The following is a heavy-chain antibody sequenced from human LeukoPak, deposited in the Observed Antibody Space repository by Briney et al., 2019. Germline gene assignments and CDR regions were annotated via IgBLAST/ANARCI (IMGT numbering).Heavy chain of an antibody. CDR1: GGSISSSGYY. J-gene: IGHJ5*02. CDR2: IYYSGST. CDR3: ARHEYSGSYYGLSWFDP. Sequence: SETLSLTCTVSGGSISSSGYYWGWIRQPPGKGLEWIASIYYSGSTYYNPSLKSRVTISVDTPKNQLSLKLSSLTAADTAVYYCARHEYSGSYYGLSWFDPWGQGTLVTVSS. V-gene: IGHV4-39*01. D-gene: IGHD1-26*01.